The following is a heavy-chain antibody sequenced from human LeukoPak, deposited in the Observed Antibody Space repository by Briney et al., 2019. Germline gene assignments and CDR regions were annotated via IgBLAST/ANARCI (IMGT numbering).Heavy chain of an antibody. J-gene: IGHJ5*01. CDR1: GYTLTELS. Sequence: AASVKVSCKVSGYTLTELSMHWVRQAPGKGLEWMGGFDPEDGETIYAQKFQGRVTMTEDTSTDTAYMELSSLRSEDTAVYYCATALHCSSTSCYARFDPWGQGTLVTVSS. V-gene: IGHV1-24*01. CDR2: FDPEDGET. D-gene: IGHD2-2*01. CDR3: ATALHCSSTSCYARFDP.